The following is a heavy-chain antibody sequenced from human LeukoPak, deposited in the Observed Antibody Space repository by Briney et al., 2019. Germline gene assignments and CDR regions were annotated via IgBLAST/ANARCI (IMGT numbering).Heavy chain of an antibody. D-gene: IGHD4-11*01. Sequence: PSETLSLTCAVSGYSISSGYYWGRIRQPPGEGLEWIGSIYHSGSTYYNPSLKSRVTISVDTSKNQFSLKLSSVTAADTAVYYCARRSTVTTYYFDYWGQGTLVTVSS. J-gene: IGHJ4*02. CDR2: IYHSGST. CDR1: GYSISSGYY. CDR3: ARRSTVTTYYFDY. V-gene: IGHV4-38-2*01.